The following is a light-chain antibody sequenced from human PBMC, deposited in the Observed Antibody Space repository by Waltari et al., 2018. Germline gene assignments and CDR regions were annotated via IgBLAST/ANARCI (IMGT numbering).Light chain of an antibody. Sequence: QSVLTQPPSASGTPGQRVTISCSGSSSNIGSTTVNWYQQLPGTAPKLLIYSNNQRPSGVPDRFSGSKSGTSASLAISGLQSEDEADYYCAAWDDSLRGMVFGGGTKLTVL. CDR3: AAWDDSLRGMV. J-gene: IGLJ2*01. CDR2: SNN. CDR1: SSNIGSTT. V-gene: IGLV1-44*01.